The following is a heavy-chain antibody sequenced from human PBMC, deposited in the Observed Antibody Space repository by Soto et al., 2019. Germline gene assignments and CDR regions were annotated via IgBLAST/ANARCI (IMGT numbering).Heavy chain of an antibody. D-gene: IGHD5-12*01. CDR1: GGSISSGDYY. CDR2: IYYSGST. V-gene: IGHV4-31*03. J-gene: IGHJ3*02. Sequence: TLSLTCTVSGGSISSGDYYWNWIRQHPGKGLEWIGYIYYSGSTYYNPSLKSRVTISVDTSKNQFSLKLTSVTAADTAVYYCARELMATIKTGPGAFDIWGQGTMVTVSS. CDR3: ARELMATIKTGPGAFDI.